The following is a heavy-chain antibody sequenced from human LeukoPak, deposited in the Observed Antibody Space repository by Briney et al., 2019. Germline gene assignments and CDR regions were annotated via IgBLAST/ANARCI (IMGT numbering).Heavy chain of an antibody. Sequence: QPGGSLRLSCAASGFTFSSCWMSWVRQAPGKGLEWVANIKQDGSEQYYVDSVKGRFTISRDNAKNSLYLQMNSLSADDTAVYYCAREVAAKVDYWGQGTLVTVSS. D-gene: IGHD2-15*01. V-gene: IGHV3-7*05. CDR1: GFTFSSCW. J-gene: IGHJ4*02. CDR2: IKQDGSEQ. CDR3: AREVAAKVDY.